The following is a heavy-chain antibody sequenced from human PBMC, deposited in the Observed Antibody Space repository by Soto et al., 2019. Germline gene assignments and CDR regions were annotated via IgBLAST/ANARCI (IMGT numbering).Heavy chain of an antibody. J-gene: IGHJ4*02. Sequence: SETLSLTCTVSGGSISSYYWSWIRQPPGKGLEWIGYIYYSGSTNYNPSLKSRVTISVDTSKNQFSLKLSSVTAADTAVYYCARAMFRELDYWGQGTLVTVSS. CDR2: IYYSGST. CDR1: GGSISSYY. V-gene: IGHV4-59*01. CDR3: ARAMFRELDY. D-gene: IGHD1-26*01.